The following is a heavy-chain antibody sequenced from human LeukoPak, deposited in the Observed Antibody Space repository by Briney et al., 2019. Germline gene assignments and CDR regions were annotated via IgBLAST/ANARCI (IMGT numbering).Heavy chain of an antibody. J-gene: IGHJ4*02. CDR1: GYSFTSYW. CDR3: ARLSEDFWSGYSFFDY. V-gene: IGHV5-51*01. D-gene: IGHD3-3*01. CDR2: IYPGDSDT. Sequence: GESLKISCKGSGYSFTSYWIGWVRQMPGKGLEWMGIIYPGDSDTRYSTSFQGQVTISADKSISTAYLQWSSLKASDTGMYYGARLSEDFWSGYSFFDYWGEGKLGTVSS.